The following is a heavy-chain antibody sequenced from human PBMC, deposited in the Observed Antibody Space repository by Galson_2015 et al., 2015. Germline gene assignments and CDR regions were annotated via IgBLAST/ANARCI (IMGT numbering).Heavy chain of an antibody. CDR2: ISADNGNT. CDR1: GYTFTTSG. J-gene: IGHJ4*02. Sequence: SVKVSCKASGYTFTTSGISWVRQAPGQGLEWMGWISADNGNTNSAQKFQGRVTMTTDTSTSTAYMELRSLRSDDTAAYYCARDRSTIWYYFEYWGQGTLVTVSS. D-gene: IGHD6-13*01. CDR3: ARDRSTIWYYFEY. V-gene: IGHV1-18*01.